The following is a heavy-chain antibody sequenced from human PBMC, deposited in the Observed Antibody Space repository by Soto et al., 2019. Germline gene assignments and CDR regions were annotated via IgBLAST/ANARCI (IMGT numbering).Heavy chain of an antibody. D-gene: IGHD6-13*01. CDR1: GYTFTSYD. J-gene: IGHJ5*02. CDR2: MNPNSGNT. V-gene: IGHV1-8*01. CDR3: ASSRPSSGYEVGVGWFDP. Sequence: QVQLVQSGAEVKKPGASVKVSCKASGYTFTSYDINWVRQATGQGLEWMGWMNPNSGNTGYAQKFQGRVTMTRNTAISTAYMELSSLRSEDTAVYYCASSRPSSGYEVGVGWFDPWGQGTLVTVSS.